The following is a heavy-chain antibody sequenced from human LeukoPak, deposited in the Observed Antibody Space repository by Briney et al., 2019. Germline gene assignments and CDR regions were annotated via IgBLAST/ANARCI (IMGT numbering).Heavy chain of an antibody. CDR1: GGSISRYY. Sequence: SETLSLTCTVSGGSISRYYWNWIRQPPGKGLEWLGYIYYSGSTNYNPSLKSRVTISVDSSNNQFSLKLNSVTAADTAVYSCARSRKADYGADGFDVWGQGTMVTVSS. CDR2: IYYSGST. D-gene: IGHD4/OR15-4a*01. J-gene: IGHJ3*01. V-gene: IGHV4-59*01. CDR3: ARSRKADYGADGFDV.